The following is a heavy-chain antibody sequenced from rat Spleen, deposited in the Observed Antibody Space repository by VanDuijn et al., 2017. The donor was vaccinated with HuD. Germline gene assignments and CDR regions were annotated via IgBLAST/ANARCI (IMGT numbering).Heavy chain of an antibody. D-gene: IGHD1-10*01. CDR1: GFTSNNYW. J-gene: IGHJ3*01. V-gene: IGHV5-31*01. Sequence: EVQLVESEGGLVQPGRSLRHSRVAYGFTSNNYWMTWIRQAPGRGLEWVASITNIGGSTFYPDSVKRRFTVSRDNAKNTQYLQMDSLRSEETATDYCARQDNYVGFAYWGQGTLVTVSS. CDR2: ITNIGGST. CDR3: ARQDNYVGFAY.